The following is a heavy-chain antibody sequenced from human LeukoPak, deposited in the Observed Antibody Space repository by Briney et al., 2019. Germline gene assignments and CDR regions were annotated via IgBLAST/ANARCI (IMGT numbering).Heavy chain of an antibody. V-gene: IGHV4-39*01. Sequence: SETLSLTCTVSGGSISSSSYYWGWIRQPPGKGLEWIGSIYYSGSTYYNPSLKSRVTISVDTSKNQFSLKVTSVTAADTAVYYCARTARGYSGYEQDYWGQGTLVTVSS. J-gene: IGHJ4*02. CDR2: IYYSGST. CDR3: ARTARGYSGYEQDY. D-gene: IGHD5-12*01. CDR1: GGSISSSSYY.